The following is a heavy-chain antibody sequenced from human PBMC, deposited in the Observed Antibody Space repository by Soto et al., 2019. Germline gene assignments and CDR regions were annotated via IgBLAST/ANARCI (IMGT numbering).Heavy chain of an antibody. V-gene: IGHV4-34*01. CDR1: GGSFSGYY. CDR3: ARRAGHCSSTSCPLGPYYYYYYMDV. J-gene: IGHJ6*03. D-gene: IGHD2-2*01. CDR2: INHSGST. Sequence: SETLSLTCAVYGGSFSGYYWSWIRQPPGKGLEWIGEINHSGSTNYNPSLKSRVTISVDTSKNQFSLKLSSVTAADTAVYYRARRAGHCSSTSCPLGPYYYYYYMDVWGKGTTVTVSS.